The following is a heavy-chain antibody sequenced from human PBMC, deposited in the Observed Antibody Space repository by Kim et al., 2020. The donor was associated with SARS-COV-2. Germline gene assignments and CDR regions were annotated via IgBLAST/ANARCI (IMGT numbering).Heavy chain of an antibody. V-gene: IGHV1-24*01. Sequence: ASVKVSCKVSGYTLTELSMHWVRQAPGKGLEWMGGFDPEDGETIYAQKFQGRVTMTEDTSTDTAYMELSSLRSEDTAVYYCATADSKQWLDNWFDPWGQGTLVTVSS. CDR2: FDPEDGET. D-gene: IGHD6-19*01. CDR3: ATADSKQWLDNWFDP. CDR1: GYTLTELS. J-gene: IGHJ5*02.